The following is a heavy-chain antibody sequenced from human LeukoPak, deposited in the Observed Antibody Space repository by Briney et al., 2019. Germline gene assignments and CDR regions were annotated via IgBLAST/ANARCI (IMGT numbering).Heavy chain of an antibody. J-gene: IGHJ3*02. CDR3: ARQSGGSIWYHAFDI. V-gene: IGHV5-51*01. CDR2: IYPGDSDT. CDR1: GYSFTTYW. D-gene: IGHD6-13*01. Sequence: RGESLKISCKGSGYSFTTYWIGWVRQMPGKGLEWMGIIYPGDSDTRYSPSFQGQVTISADKSISTAYLQCSSLKASDTAMYYCARQSGGSIWYHAFDIWGQGTMVTVSS.